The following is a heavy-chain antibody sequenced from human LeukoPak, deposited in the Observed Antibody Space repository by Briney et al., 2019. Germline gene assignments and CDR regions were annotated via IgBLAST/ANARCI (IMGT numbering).Heavy chain of an antibody. V-gene: IGHV4-39*01. CDR3: ARHSRILFDP. J-gene: IGHJ5*02. D-gene: IGHD2-2*01. Sequence: SSETLSLTCTVSGGSISRSSYYWGWIRQPPGKGLEWIGSIYYSGSTYYNPSLKSRVTISVDTSKNQFSLKLSFVTAADTAVYYCARHSRILFDPWGQGTLVTVSS. CDR1: GGSISRSSYY. CDR2: IYYSGST.